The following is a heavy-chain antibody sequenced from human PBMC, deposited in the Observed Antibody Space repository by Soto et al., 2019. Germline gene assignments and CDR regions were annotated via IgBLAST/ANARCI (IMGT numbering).Heavy chain of an antibody. CDR3: ARDSSMVAGNYYYYYGMDV. CDR1: GGTFSSYA. V-gene: IGHV1-69*13. Sequence: ASVKVSCKASGGTFSSYAISWVRQAPGQGLEWMGGIIPIFGTANYAQKFQGRVTITADESTSTAYMELSSLRSEDTAVYYCARDSSMVAGNYYYYYGMDVWGQGTTFTVSS. J-gene: IGHJ6*02. D-gene: IGHD6-19*01. CDR2: IIPIFGTA.